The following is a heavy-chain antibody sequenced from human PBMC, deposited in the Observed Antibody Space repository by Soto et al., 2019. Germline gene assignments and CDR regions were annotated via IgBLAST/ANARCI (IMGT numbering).Heavy chain of an antibody. Sequence: GGSLRLSCAASGFTFSSYWMHWVRQAPGKGLVWVSRINSDGSSTSYADSVKGRFTISRDNAKNTLYLQMNSLRAEDTAVYYCARDLPGIAAAGNYYYYGMDVWGQGTTVTVSS. J-gene: IGHJ6*02. CDR3: ARDLPGIAAAGNYYYYGMDV. D-gene: IGHD6-13*01. CDR1: GFTFSSYW. CDR2: INSDGSST. V-gene: IGHV3-74*01.